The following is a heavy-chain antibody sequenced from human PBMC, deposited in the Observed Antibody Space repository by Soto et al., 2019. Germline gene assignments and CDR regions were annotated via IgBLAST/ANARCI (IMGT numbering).Heavy chain of an antibody. D-gene: IGHD6-19*01. CDR2: ISYDGSNK. J-gene: IGHJ6*02. Sequence: GGSLRLSCAASGFTFSSYAMHWVRQAPGKGLEWVAVISYDGSNKYYADSVKGRFTISRDNSKNTLYLQMNSLRAEDTAVYYCARVGSSGWADYYYYYGMDVWGQGTTVTVS. V-gene: IGHV3-30-3*01. CDR3: ARVGSSGWADYYYYYGMDV. CDR1: GFTFSSYA.